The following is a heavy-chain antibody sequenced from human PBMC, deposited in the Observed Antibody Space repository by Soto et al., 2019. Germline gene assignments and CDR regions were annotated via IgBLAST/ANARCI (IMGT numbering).Heavy chain of an antibody. CDR3: AKDYYGSGNYYGMDV. CDR2: ISGSGGST. D-gene: IGHD3-10*01. Sequence: PGGSLRLSCAASGFTLGRYGMSWVRQAPGKGLGWVSAISGSGGSTYYADSVKGRFTISRDNSKNTLYLQMNSLRAEDTAVYYCAKDYYGSGNYYGMDVWGQGTTVTVSS. V-gene: IGHV3-23*01. CDR1: GFTLGRYG. J-gene: IGHJ6*02.